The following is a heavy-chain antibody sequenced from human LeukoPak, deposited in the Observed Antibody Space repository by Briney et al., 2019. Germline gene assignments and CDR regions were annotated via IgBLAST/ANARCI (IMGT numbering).Heavy chain of an antibody. V-gene: IGHV3-74*01. D-gene: IGHD2-15*01. J-gene: IGHJ5*02. CDR2: INSDGSPT. Sequence: GRSMRLSCAASGLTLNIHWMHWARHAPGRGLVWVSRINSDGSPTIHTDSVKGRFTISRDNAEHTLYLRMNSLGVEDTSVYYCARRGSATRWFDPWGQGTLVTVSS. CDR1: GLTLNIHW. CDR3: ARRGSATRWFDP.